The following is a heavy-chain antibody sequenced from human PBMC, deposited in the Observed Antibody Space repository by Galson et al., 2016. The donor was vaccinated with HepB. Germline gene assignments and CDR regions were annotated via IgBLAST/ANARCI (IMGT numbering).Heavy chain of an antibody. CDR3: ARRVRGSRTYFGGFDS. V-gene: IGHV4-39*01. CDR2: IYYSGST. J-gene: IGHJ4*02. Sequence: SETLSLTCTVSGGSISSSAYYWSWIRQPPGKGLEWIGSIYYSGSTYYNPSLESRVAISVDTSRNQFSLKLSSVTAAHTAVYYCARRVRGSRTYFGGFDSWGQGTLVTVSS. D-gene: IGHD3-16*01. CDR1: GGSISSSAYY.